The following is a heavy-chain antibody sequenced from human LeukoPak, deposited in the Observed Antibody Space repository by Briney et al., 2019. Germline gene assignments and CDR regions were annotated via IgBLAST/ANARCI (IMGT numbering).Heavy chain of an antibody. CDR3: ARVALIAVADYFDY. Sequence: ASVKVSCKASGYTFTSYYMHWVRHAPEQGREWMGIINPSGDSTSYTQKFQGRVTMTRDTSTSTVYMELSSLRSEDPAVYYCARVALIAVADYFDYWGQGTLVTVSS. V-gene: IGHV1-46*01. D-gene: IGHD6-19*01. CDR1: GYTFTSYY. CDR2: INPSGDST. J-gene: IGHJ4*02.